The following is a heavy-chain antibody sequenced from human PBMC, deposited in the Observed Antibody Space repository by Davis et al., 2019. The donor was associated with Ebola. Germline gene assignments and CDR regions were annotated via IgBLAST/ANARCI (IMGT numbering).Heavy chain of an antibody. CDR1: GYTFTSYG. V-gene: IGHV1-18*01. D-gene: IGHD2-15*01. Sequence: ASVKVSCKASGYTFTSYGISWVRQAPGQGLEWMGWINPNSGNTNYAQKLQGRVTMTTDTSTSTAYMELRSLRSDDTAVYYCARDGIVVGFMDVWGQGTTVTVSS. CDR2: INPNSGNT. CDR3: ARDGIVVGFMDV. J-gene: IGHJ6*02.